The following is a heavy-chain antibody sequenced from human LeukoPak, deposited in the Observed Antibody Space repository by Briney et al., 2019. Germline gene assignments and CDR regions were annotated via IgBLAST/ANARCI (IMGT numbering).Heavy chain of an antibody. D-gene: IGHD6-19*01. Sequence: GGSLRLSCAASGFMFSSYGMSWVRQAPGKGLEWVSSISGSGGATFYADPMKGRFTISRDNSKNTLYLQMNSLRAEDTAVYYCAKDSGFAVAGTRIFDYWGQGTLVTVSS. J-gene: IGHJ4*02. V-gene: IGHV3-23*01. CDR3: AKDSGFAVAGTRIFDY. CDR2: ISGSGGAT. CDR1: GFMFSSYG.